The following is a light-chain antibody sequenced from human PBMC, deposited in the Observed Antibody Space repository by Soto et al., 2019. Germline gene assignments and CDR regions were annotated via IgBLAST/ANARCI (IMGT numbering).Light chain of an antibody. CDR2: DVS. J-gene: IGLJ2*01. CDR1: SSDVGGYNY. Sequence: QSALTQPRSVSGSPGQSVTISCTGTSSDVGGYNYVSWYQQHPGKAPKLMIYDVSKRPSGVPDRFSGSKSGNTASLTISGLQAEDEADYCCCSYAGSYTFYVVFGGGTKVTVL. V-gene: IGLV2-11*01. CDR3: CSYAGSYTFYVV.